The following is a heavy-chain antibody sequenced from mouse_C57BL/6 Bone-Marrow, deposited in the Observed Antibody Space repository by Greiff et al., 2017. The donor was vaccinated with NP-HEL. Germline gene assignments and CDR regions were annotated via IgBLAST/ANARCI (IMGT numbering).Heavy chain of an antibody. CDR3: ASDRSYVWYFDV. J-gene: IGHJ1*03. CDR2: ISDGGSYT. Sequence: EVKLVESGGGLVKPGGSLKLSCAASGFTFSSYAMSWVRQTPEKRLEWVATISDGGSYTYYPDNVKGRFTISRDNAKNNLYLQMSHLKSEDTAMYYCASDRSYVWYFDVWGTGTTVTVTS. V-gene: IGHV5-4*03. D-gene: IGHD1-1*01. CDR1: GFTFSSYA.